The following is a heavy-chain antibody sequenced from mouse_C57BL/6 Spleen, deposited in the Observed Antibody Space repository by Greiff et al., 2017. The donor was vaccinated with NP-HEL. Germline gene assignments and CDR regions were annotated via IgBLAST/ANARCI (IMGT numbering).Heavy chain of an antibody. V-gene: IGHV14-4*01. Sequence: EVQLQQSGAELVRPGASVKLSCTASGFNITDDYMHWVKPRPEQGLEWIGWIDPENGDTAYASKFQGKATITADTSSNTAYLQPSSLTSEDTAVYYCTRGIYYGNFDDVWGTGTTVTVSS. D-gene: IGHD2-1*01. J-gene: IGHJ1*03. CDR3: TRGIYYGNFDDV. CDR1: GFNITDDY. CDR2: IDPENGDT.